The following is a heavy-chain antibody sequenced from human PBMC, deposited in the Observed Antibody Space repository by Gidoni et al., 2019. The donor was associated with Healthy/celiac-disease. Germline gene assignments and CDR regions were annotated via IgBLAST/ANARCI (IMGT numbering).Heavy chain of an antibody. V-gene: IGHV3-23*04. CDR2: ISGSGGST. Sequence: EVQRVESGGGVVQPGGSRRLSCADSGFTVSSYAMSWVRQAPGRGLEWVPAISGSGGSTYYADSVKGRFTISRDNSKNTLYLQMNSLRAEDPAVYYCAKDRKANWGSFAYWGQGTLVTVSS. CDR3: AKDRKANWGSFAY. CDR1: GFTVSSYA. D-gene: IGHD7-27*01. J-gene: IGHJ4*02.